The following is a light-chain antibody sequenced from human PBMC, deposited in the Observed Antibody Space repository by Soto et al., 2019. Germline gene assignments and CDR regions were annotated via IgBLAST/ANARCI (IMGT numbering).Light chain of an antibody. CDR1: QDISNY. CDR2: DAT. Sequence: DIQMTQSPSSLSASVGDRVTITSQASQDISNYLNWYQQKPGKAPKLLIYDATNLETGVPSRFSGSRSGTDFTFTISSLQPEDISTDYCQHYYNLPPSFGGGTKVEIK. J-gene: IGKJ4*01. CDR3: QHYYNLPPS. V-gene: IGKV1-33*01.